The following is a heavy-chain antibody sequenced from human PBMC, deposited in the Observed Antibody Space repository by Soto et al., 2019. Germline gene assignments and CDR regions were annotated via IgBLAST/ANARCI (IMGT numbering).Heavy chain of an antibody. CDR2: INYGGST. Sequence: QVQLQESGPGLVKPSATLSLTCTVSGGSISSYYWSWVRQPPGKGLEYIGYINYGGSTNYNPAPNSPATISVNTRKTRFAPGLSLVTAAEPAMDFCARHQGGGKNWFEPWGRGGLVAVS. CDR3: ARHQGGGKNWFEP. V-gene: IGHV4-59*08. CDR1: GGSISSYY. D-gene: IGHD2-15*01. J-gene: IGHJ5*02.